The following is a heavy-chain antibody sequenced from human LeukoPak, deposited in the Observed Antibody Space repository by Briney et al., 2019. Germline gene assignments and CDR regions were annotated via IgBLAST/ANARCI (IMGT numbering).Heavy chain of an antibody. J-gene: IGHJ6*03. Sequence: GGSLRLSCAASGFAVSSNYMSWVRQPPGKGLEWLSLIDSSGNTFYADSVKGRFTISRDYLKHTLFLQMNSLRAEDTALYYCARDPVVASPGPFYYHYMDVWGKGTTVTVSS. CDR1: GFAVSSNY. V-gene: IGHV3-53*01. D-gene: IGHD6-13*01. CDR3: ARDPVVASPGPFYYHYMDV. CDR2: IDSSGNT.